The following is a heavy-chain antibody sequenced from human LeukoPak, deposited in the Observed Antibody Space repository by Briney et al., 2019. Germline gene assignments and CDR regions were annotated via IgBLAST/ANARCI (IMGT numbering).Heavy chain of an antibody. CDR2: ICPGDSDT. D-gene: IGHD3-10*01. CDR1: GYSFTNYW. V-gene: IGHV5-51*01. J-gene: IGHJ4*02. Sequence: GESLKISCKGSGYSFTNYWIGWVRQMPGKGLEWMGIICPGDSDTRYSPSFQGQVTISADKSISTAYLQWSSLKASDTAMYYCARPLRSRGFGESFDHWGQGTLVTVSS. CDR3: ARPLRSRGFGESFDH.